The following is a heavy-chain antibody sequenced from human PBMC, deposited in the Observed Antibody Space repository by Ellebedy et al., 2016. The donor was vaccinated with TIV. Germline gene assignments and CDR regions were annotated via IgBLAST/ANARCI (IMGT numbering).Heavy chain of an antibody. CDR1: GLTFSSYV. D-gene: IGHD3-9*01. Sequence: GESLKISCAASGLTFSSYVMNWVRQAPGKGLEWVSAITGSGDSTYYADSVKGRFTISRDNSKNTLYLQMNGLRAEDTAVFYCAKGGYYNLDYWGPGILVTVSS. CDR3: AKGGYYNLDY. CDR2: ITGSGDST. V-gene: IGHV3-23*01. J-gene: IGHJ4*02.